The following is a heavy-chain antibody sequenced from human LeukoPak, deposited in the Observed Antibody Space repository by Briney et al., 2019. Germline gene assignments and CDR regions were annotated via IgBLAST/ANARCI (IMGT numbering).Heavy chain of an antibody. J-gene: IGHJ4*02. CDR2: IYSGGIT. CDR1: GFPLSSNY. CDR3: ARGGWELSY. V-gene: IGHV3-53*01. D-gene: IGHD1-26*01. Sequence: PGRSLSLSCAASGFPLSSNYMPWVRQAPGKGLERVSVIYSGGITYYADSVKGRFTISRDNSKNTLYLQMNSLRAEDTAVYYCARGGWELSYWGQGTLVTVSS.